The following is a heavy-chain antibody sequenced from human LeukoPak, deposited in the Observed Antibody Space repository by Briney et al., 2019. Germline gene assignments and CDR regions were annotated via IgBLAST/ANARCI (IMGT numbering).Heavy chain of an antibody. V-gene: IGHV3-66*01. J-gene: IGHJ3*02. CDR3: ATDKYDYGDWFDGFDI. D-gene: IGHD4-17*01. Sequence: GGSLALSCAASGFNVSYKYMSWVRQAPGKGLEWVSILYSRGATHYLDSVQGRFTISRDNSKNALYLQMNSLRAEDTAVYYCATDKYDYGDWFDGFDIWGQGTMVTVSS. CDR2: LYSRGAT. CDR1: GFNVSYKY.